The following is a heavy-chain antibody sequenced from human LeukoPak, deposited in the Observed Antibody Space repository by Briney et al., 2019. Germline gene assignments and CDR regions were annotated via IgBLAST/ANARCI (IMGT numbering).Heavy chain of an antibody. CDR3: AREQQLALAVAGDYFDY. J-gene: IGHJ4*02. CDR2: VYYIGNT. Sequence: PSETLSLTCTVSGDSISNYFWSWIRQSPGKGLEWIGYVYYIGNTNYNPSLKSRVTISVDTSKNHFSLDLSSVTAADTAVYYCAREQQLALAVAGDYFDYWGQGTLVTVSS. D-gene: IGHD6-19*01. CDR1: GDSISNYF. V-gene: IGHV4-59*12.